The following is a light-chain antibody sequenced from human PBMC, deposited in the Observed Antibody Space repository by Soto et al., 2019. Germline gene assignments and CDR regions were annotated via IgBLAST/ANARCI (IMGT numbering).Light chain of an antibody. J-gene: IGLJ2*01. V-gene: IGLV2-14*01. CDR2: EVT. Sequence: QSALTQPASLSGSPGQSITLSCTGSNSDVGYNYVSWYLQSPGKAPKLLIYEVTYRPSGVSTRFSGSKSGNTASLLISGLRAEYEADYYCSSYSSSSTLVIFGGGTKLTVL. CDR3: SSYSSSSTLVI. CDR1: NSDVGYNY.